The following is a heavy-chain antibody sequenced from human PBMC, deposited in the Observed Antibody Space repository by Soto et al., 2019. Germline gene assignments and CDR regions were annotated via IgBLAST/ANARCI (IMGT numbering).Heavy chain of an antibody. V-gene: IGHV1-18*01. D-gene: IGHD2-2*01. CDR1: GYTFTSYG. CDR2: ISAYNGNT. Sequence: QVQLVQSGAEVKKPGASVKVSCKASGYTFTSYGISWVRQAPGQGLEWMGWISAYNGNTNYAQQLQGRVNMTTDTSTSTAYMELRSLRSDDTAVYYCASSVLKRRTSCSHLWGQGPMVTVSS. J-gene: IGHJ3*01. CDR3: ASSVLKRRTSCSHL.